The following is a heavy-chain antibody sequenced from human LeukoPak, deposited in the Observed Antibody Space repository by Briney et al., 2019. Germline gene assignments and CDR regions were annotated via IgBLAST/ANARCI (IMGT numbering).Heavy chain of an antibody. CDR2: IDSSGSRT. V-gene: IGHV3-74*01. D-gene: IGHD6-19*01. CDR1: GFTFTNYW. J-gene: IGHJ4*02. Sequence: PGGSLTLSCAASGFTFTNYWMHWVRQAPGKGQVWVSRIDSSGSRTDYADSVKGRFTISRDNAKNTVYLHMNSLRAEDTALYYCTVIAGTGTAGAFDYWGQGTLVSVSS. CDR3: TVIAGTGTAGAFDY.